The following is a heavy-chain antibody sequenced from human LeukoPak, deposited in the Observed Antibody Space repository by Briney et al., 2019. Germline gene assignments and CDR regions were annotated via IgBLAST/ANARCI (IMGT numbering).Heavy chain of an antibody. Sequence: LEGSLRLSCAASAFSLNAYNMNWVRQAPGKGQEWVSSISYTGTYIYYADSVKGRFTISRDNAQNSLYLQVNSLRAEDTAIYYCVRDRGTYRPIDYWGQGTLVTVSS. J-gene: IGHJ4*02. D-gene: IGHD1-26*01. V-gene: IGHV3-21*04. CDR3: VRDRGTYRPIDY. CDR1: AFSLNAYN. CDR2: ISYTGTYI.